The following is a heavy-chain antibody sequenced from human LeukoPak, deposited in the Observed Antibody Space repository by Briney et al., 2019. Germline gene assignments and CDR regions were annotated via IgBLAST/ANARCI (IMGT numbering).Heavy chain of an antibody. CDR3: ARTRAGDFWSGYYGIDY. CDR1: GYTFNSYV. CDR2: INTYNGNT. D-gene: IGHD3-3*01. J-gene: IGHJ4*02. Sequence: ASVKVSXKASGYTFNSYVISWMRQAPGQGLEWMGWINTYNGNTNYAQKLQGRVTMTTDTSTSTAYMELRSLRSDDRAMYYCARTRAGDFWSGYYGIDYWGQGTLVTVSS. V-gene: IGHV1-18*01.